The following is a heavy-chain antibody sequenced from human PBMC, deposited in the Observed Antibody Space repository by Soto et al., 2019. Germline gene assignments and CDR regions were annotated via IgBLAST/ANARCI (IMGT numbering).Heavy chain of an antibody. J-gene: IGHJ5*02. V-gene: IGHV4-31*03. CDR3: ARGGNYDFWSGYYPNNLGYNWFDP. CDR1: GGSISSGGYY. CDR2: IYYSGST. D-gene: IGHD3-3*01. Sequence: PSETLSLTCTVSGGSISSGGYYWSWIRQHPGKGLEWIGYIYYSGSTYYNPSLKSRVTISVDTSKNQFSLKLSSVTAADTAVYYCARGGNYDFWSGYYPNNLGYNWFDPWGQGTLVTVSS.